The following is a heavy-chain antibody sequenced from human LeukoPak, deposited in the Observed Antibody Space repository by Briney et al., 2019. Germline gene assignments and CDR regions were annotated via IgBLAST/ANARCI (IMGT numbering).Heavy chain of an antibody. CDR1: GSTVSSYA. D-gene: IGHD3-10*01. V-gene: IGHV1-69*01. J-gene: IGHJ4*02. CDR2: IIPIFGTA. CDR3: ARPNYYGSGSYYHFDY. Sequence: ASVKVSCKASGSTVSSYANSWVRQDPGQGLELIGVIIPIFGTANYAQIFEGSITITADASTSTAYMELSSLRSEDTAVYYCARPNYYGSGSYYHFDYWGQGTLVTVSS.